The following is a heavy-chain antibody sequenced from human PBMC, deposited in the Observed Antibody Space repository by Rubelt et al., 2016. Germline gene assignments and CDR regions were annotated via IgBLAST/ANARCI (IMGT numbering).Heavy chain of an antibody. CDR2: ISGSAGST. J-gene: IGHJ5*02. V-gene: IGHV3-23*01. D-gene: IGHD6-6*01. CDR3: VKDFGSSSSPWFDP. Sequence: EVQLLESGGGLVQPGGSLRLSCAASGFTFSSYAMSWVRQAPGKGLEWVSTISGSAGSTSYADSGKGRFTISRDNSKNTLYLQMSSLRAEDTAVYYCVKDFGSSSSPWFDPWGQGTLVTVSS. CDR1: GFTFSSYA.